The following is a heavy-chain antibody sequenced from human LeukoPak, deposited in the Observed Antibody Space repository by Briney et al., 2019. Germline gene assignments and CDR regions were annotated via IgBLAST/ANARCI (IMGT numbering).Heavy chain of an antibody. D-gene: IGHD1-7*01. CDR3: AKDATPGNSMWDYFDY. CDR2: IGGGDDI. J-gene: IGHJ4*02. CDR1: GFPFITHA. Sequence: RGCLRLSCAASGFPFITHALSCVRQTPGKGLEYVSGIGGGDDIDYADSVKGTFTISRDNSKNTLFLQMNSLRAEDTAVYYCAKDATPGNSMWDYFDYWGQGTLVTVSS. V-gene: IGHV3-23*01.